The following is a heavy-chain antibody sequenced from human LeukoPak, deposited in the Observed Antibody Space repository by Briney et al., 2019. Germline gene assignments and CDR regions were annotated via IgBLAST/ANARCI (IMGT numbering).Heavy chain of an antibody. CDR1: GFTFSSYG. D-gene: IGHD3-10*01. Sequence: GGSLRLSCAASGFTFSSYGMHWVRQAPGKGLEWVAFVQYDGSNKYYADSVRGRFTISRDNSRNTLHLQMNSLRPEDTAVYYCTKGCYYGSGTYCSDYWGQGTLVTVSS. V-gene: IGHV3-30*02. CDR3: TKGCYYGSGTYCSDY. J-gene: IGHJ4*02. CDR2: VQYDGSNK.